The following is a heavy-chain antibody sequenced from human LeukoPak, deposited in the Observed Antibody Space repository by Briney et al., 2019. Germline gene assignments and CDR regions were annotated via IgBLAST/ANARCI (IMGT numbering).Heavy chain of an antibody. CDR3: ATGVGATPTNWFDP. CDR2: IIPIFGTA. V-gene: IGHV1-69*05. J-gene: IGHJ5*02. CDR1: GGTFSSYA. Sequence: SVKVSCKASGGTFSSYAISGVRQAPGQGLEWMGGIIPIFGTANYAQKFQGRVTITTVESTSTAYMGLSSLRSEDTAVYYCATGVGATPTNWFDPWGQGTLVTVSS. D-gene: IGHD1-26*01.